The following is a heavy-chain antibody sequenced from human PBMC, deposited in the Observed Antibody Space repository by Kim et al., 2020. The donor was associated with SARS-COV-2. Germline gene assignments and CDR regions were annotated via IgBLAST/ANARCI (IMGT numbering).Heavy chain of an antibody. J-gene: IGHJ4*02. Sequence: TSSADPVKGRFTISRDTSKGPLYLHMNSLRADDTAVYYCARWATPRYFDYWGQGVLVTV. V-gene: IGHV3-23*01. D-gene: IGHD2-15*01. CDR2: T. CDR3: ARWATPRYFDY.